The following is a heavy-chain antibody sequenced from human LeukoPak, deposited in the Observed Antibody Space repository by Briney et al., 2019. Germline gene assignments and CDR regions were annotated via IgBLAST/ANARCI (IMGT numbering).Heavy chain of an antibody. CDR3: VRRGVLWFGELSYYYFDL. Sequence: SQTLSLTCTVSGGSISSGSYYWSWIRQPPGKGLEWIGYIYYRGSTNYNPSLMSRASISVDTSKNQFSLKLDSLTAADTAVYYCVRRGVLWFGELSYYYFDLWGRGTLVAVSS. D-gene: IGHD3-10*01. CDR2: IYYRGST. J-gene: IGHJ2*01. V-gene: IGHV4-61*01. CDR1: GGSISSGSYY.